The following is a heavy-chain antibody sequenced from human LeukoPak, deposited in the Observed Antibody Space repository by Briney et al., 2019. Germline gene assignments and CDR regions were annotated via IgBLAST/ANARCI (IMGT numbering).Heavy chain of an antibody. CDR2: ISAYNGNT. D-gene: IGHD3-10*01. Sequence: ASVKVSCKASGYTFTTYGISWVRQAPGQGLEWMGWISAYNGNTNYAQKLQGRVTMTTDTSTSTAYMDLRSLRSDDSAVYYCARGPLWFGEFYFDYWGQGTLVTVSS. V-gene: IGHV1-18*01. CDR3: ARGPLWFGEFYFDY. J-gene: IGHJ4*02. CDR1: GYTFTTYG.